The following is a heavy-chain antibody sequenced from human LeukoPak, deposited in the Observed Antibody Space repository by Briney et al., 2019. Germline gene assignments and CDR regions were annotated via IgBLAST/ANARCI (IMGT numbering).Heavy chain of an antibody. CDR1: GGSITIYY. D-gene: IGHD2-2*01. J-gene: IGHJ4*02. V-gene: IGHV4-4*07. CDR2: IYTSGST. Sequence: SETLSLTCTVSGGSITIYYWSWIRQPAGKGLEWIGRIYTSGSTNYNPSLKSRVTMSVDTSKNQFSLKLSSVTAADTAVYFCARGWEVVRLDNWGQGTLVTVSS. CDR3: ARGWEVVRLDN.